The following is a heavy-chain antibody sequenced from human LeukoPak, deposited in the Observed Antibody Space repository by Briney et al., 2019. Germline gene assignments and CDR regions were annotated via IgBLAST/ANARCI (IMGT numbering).Heavy chain of an antibody. D-gene: IGHD3-10*01. CDR2: ISGSGGST. CDR1: GFTFSSYA. Sequence: PGGSLRLSRAASGFTFSSYAMSWARQAPGKGLEWVSAISGSGGSTYYADSVKGRFTISRDNSKNTLYLQMNSLRAEDTAVYYCAKALIWFGEPRVDYWGQGTLVTVSS. CDR3: AKALIWFGEPRVDY. V-gene: IGHV3-23*01. J-gene: IGHJ4*02.